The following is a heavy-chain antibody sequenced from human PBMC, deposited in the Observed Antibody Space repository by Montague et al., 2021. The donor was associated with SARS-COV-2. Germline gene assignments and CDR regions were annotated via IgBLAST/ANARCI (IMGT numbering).Heavy chain of an antibody. CDR3: ARRGGGEVFARFMYWYFDV. CDR1: GGSINNYY. Sequence: SETLSLTCSVSGGSINNYYWGWVRQSPGKGLEWIGYIYYSGSVTTSYNPSLKRRVSISVDTSENQFSLKLTSVTAADTAVYYCARRGGGEVFARFMYWYFDVWGRGSLGTVSS. D-gene: IGHD2-21*01. J-gene: IGHJ2*01. CDR2: IYYSGSVTT. V-gene: IGHV4-59*13.